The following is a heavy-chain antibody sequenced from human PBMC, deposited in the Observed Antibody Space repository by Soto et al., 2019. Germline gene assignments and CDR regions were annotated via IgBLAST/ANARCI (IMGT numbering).Heavy chain of an antibody. CDR1: GYTFTSYY. D-gene: IGHD1-1*01. CDR3: ARCCWNDVAFDI. J-gene: IGHJ3*02. CDR2: INANNGNT. Sequence: ASVKVSCKASGYTFTSYYMHWVRQAPGQGLEWMGRINANNGNTSYAQKLQGRVTMTTDTSTSTAYMELRSLRSDDTAVYYCARCCWNDVAFDIWGQGTMVTVSS. V-gene: IGHV1-18*04.